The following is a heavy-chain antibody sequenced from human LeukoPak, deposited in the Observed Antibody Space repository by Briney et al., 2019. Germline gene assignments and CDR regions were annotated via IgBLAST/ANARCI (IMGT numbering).Heavy chain of an antibody. CDR2: IYYSGST. CDR3: CSGSYYFDY. Sequence: SETLSLTCTVSGGSIGSYYWSWIRQPPGKGLEWIGYIYYSGSTNYNPSLKSRVTISVDTSKNQFSLKLSSVTAADTAVYYCCSGSYYFDYWGQGTLVTVSS. CDR1: GGSIGSYY. J-gene: IGHJ4*02. D-gene: IGHD3-10*02. V-gene: IGHV4-59*01.